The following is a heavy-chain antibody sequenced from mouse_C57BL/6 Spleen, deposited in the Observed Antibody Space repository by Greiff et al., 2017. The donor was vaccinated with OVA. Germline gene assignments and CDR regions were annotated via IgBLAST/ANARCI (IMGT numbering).Heavy chain of an antibody. CDR2: ISSGSSTI. V-gene: IGHV5-17*01. CDR3: ASAIYYDCFDY. J-gene: IGHJ2*01. CDR1: GFTFSDYG. Sequence: DVMLVESGGGLVKPGGSLKLSCAASGFTFSDYGMHWVRQAPEKGLEWVAYISSGSSTIYYADTVKGRFTISRDNAKNTLFLQMTSLRSEDTAMYYYASAIYYDCFDYWGQGTTLTVSS. D-gene: IGHD2-4*01.